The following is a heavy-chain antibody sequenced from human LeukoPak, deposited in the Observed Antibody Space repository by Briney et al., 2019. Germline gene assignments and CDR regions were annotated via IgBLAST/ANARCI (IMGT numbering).Heavy chain of an antibody. D-gene: IGHD1-26*01. V-gene: IGHV3-21*01. CDR2: ISSGSGYI. J-gene: IGHJ4*02. CDR3: ARDVGATRRFFDY. CDR1: GFTFSSYS. Sequence: GGSLRLSCAASGFTFSSYSMNWVRQAPGKGLEWVSSISSGSGYIYYADSVKGRFTISRDNAKDSLYLQMNSLRAEDTAVYYCARDVGATRRFFDYWGQGTLVTVSS.